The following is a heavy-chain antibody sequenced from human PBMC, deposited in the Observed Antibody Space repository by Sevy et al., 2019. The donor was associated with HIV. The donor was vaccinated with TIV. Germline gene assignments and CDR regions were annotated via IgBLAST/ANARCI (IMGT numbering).Heavy chain of an antibody. CDR3: ARSRGGYSYGLGY. V-gene: IGHV3-30-3*01. Sequence: GGSLRLSCAASGFTFSSYAMHWVRQAPGKGLEWVAVISYDGSNKYYADSVKGRFTISRDNSKNTLYLQMNSLRAEDTAVYYCARSRGGYSYGLGYWGPGTLVTVSS. D-gene: IGHD5-18*01. CDR2: ISYDGSNK. J-gene: IGHJ4*02. CDR1: GFTFSSYA.